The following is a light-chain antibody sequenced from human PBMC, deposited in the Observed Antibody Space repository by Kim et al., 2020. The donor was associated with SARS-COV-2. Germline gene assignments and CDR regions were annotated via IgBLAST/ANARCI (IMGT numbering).Light chain of an antibody. J-gene: IGKJ4*01. CDR2: DAS. CDR1: QSIDSY. V-gene: IGKV3-11*01. CDR3: QQRSNWLT. Sequence: EIVLTQSPATLSLSPGERGTLSCRASQSIDSYLAWYQQKPGQAPRLLIYDASNRATGIPARFSGSGSGTDFTLTISSLEPEDFAVYYCQQRSNWLTFGGGTKVDIK.